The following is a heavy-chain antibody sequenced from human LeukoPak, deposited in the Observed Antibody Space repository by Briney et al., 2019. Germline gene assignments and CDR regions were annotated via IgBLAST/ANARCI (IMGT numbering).Heavy chain of an antibody. Sequence: GGSLRLSCAASGFTFSSYWMHWVRQAPGKGLVWVSHISSDGSFTNYADSVKGRFTISRDNSKNTLYLQMNSLRAEDTAVYYCAKVGFSEMEWLLYSDHWGQGTLVTVSS. CDR1: GFTFSSYW. V-gene: IGHV3-74*01. J-gene: IGHJ4*02. D-gene: IGHD3-3*01. CDR3: AKVGFSEMEWLLYSDH. CDR2: ISSDGSFT.